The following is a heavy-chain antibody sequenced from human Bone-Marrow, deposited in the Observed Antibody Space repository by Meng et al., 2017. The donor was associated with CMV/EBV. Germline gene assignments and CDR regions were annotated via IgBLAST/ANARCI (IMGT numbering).Heavy chain of an antibody. CDR2: INYSGRT. Sequence: SETLSLTCAVYGGSFSGYYWNWIRQPPGKGLEWIGEINYSGRTNYNPSLKSRVTMSVDTSKNQFSLKLRSVTAADTAVYYCARAPYYDFWSGYSNWYFDRWGRGTLVTVSS. V-gene: IGHV4-34*01. CDR3: ARAPYYDFWSGYSNWYFDR. J-gene: IGHJ2*01. D-gene: IGHD3-3*01. CDR1: GGSFSGYY.